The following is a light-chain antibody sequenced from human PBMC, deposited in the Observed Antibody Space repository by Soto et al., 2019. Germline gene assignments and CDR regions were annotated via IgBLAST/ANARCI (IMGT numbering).Light chain of an antibody. V-gene: IGKV3-20*01. CDR2: SVS. CDR3: QQYGSSPLIT. J-gene: IGKJ5*01. CDR1: QSVSNDY. Sequence: EMVLTQSPGTLSLSPGDRATLSCRASQSVSNDYVAWVQQKPGQTPRLLIYSVSSRATGIPDRFSGSGSGTDFTLTISRLEPEDFAVYHCQQYGSSPLITFGQGTRLEIK.